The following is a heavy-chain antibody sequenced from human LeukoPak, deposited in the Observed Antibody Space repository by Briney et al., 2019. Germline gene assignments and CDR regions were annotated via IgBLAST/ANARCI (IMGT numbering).Heavy chain of an antibody. CDR2: INEDGSTI. CDR1: GFTFNSYW. J-gene: IGHJ4*02. V-gene: IGHV3-7*05. Sequence: PLESLRLSCEASGFTFNSYWMSWVRQAPGKGLEWVADINEDGSTIYYVNSVKGRFTISRDNAKNSLSLQLNTLRAEDRAVYYCAGWSYVSGTWFLDSWGQGDLVTVSS. D-gene: IGHD3-10*01. CDR3: AGWSYVSGTWFLDS.